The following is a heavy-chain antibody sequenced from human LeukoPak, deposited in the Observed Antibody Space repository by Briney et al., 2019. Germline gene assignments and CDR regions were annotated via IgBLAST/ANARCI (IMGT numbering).Heavy chain of an antibody. Sequence: ASVKVSCKASGYTFTGYYVHWVRQAPGQGLEWMGWINPNRGGTKFAQKFQGRVTMTSDTSINTAYMELNRLTSDDTAVYYCARGNEIFGVETIKTRLDWWGQGTLVTVSS. CDR1: GYTFTGYY. CDR3: ARGNEIFGVETIKTRLDW. CDR2: INPNRGGT. D-gene: IGHD3-3*01. J-gene: IGHJ4*02. V-gene: IGHV1-2*02.